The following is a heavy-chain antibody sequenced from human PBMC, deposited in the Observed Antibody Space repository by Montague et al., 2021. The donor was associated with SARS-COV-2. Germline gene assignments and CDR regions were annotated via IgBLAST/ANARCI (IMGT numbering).Heavy chain of an antibody. J-gene: IGHJ4*02. V-gene: IGHV4-39*01. Sequence: SETLSLTCTVSGGSISSSSYYWGWIRQPPGKGLEWIGSIYYSGTTYYNSSLKSRVTISVDTSKNQFSLKLSSVTAADTAVYYCARHVRSLLVRGPDFDYWGQGTLVTVSS. D-gene: IGHD3-10*01. CDR1: GGSISSSSYY. CDR2: IYYSGTT. CDR3: ARHVRSLLVRGPDFDY.